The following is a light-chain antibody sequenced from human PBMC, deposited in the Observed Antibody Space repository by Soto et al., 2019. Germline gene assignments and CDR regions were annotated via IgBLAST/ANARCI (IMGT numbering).Light chain of an antibody. V-gene: IGKV3-15*01. CDR2: GAS. CDR3: QQYHIWPPWT. Sequence: ETVLTQSPGTLSLSPGEKATLSCRFSQSIRSNLAWYQQRPGQAPRLLMYGASTRADGIPARFTGSGSGTEFTLTISSLQSEDFAVYYCQQYHIWPPWTSGQGTKVDIK. CDR1: QSIRSN. J-gene: IGKJ1*01.